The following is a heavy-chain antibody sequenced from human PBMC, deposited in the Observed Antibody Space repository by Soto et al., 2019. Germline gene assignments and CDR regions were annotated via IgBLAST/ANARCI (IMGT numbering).Heavy chain of an antibody. CDR2: IIPIFGTA. D-gene: IGHD1-26*01. Sequence: ASVKVSCKASGGTFSSYAISWVRQAPGQGLEWMGGIIPIFGTANYAQKFQGRVTITADESTSTAYMELSSLRSEDTAVYYCARSIVGATQTYYYYYGMDVWGQGTTVTVSS. CDR3: ARSIVGATQTYYYYYGMDV. V-gene: IGHV1-69*13. CDR1: GGTFSSYA. J-gene: IGHJ6*02.